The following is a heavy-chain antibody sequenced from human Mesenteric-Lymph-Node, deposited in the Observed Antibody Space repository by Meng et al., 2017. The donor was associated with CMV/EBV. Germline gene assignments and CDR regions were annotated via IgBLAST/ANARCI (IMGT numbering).Heavy chain of an antibody. Sequence: GSLRLSCTVSGGSVSSGSYYWSWIRQPPGKGLECIGYIYYSGSTNYNPSLKSRVTISVDTSKNQFSLKLSSVTAADTAMYYCARGRVGPSSTSNWFDPWGQGTLVTVSS. V-gene: IGHV4-61*01. J-gene: IGHJ5*02. CDR2: IYYSGST. CDR1: GGSVSSGSYY. D-gene: IGHD2-2*01. CDR3: ARGRVGPSSTSNWFDP.